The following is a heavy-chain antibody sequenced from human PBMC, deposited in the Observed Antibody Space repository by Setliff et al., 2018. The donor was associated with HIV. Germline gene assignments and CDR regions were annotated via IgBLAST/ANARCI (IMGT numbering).Heavy chain of an antibody. CDR1: GGSISSGNYY. CDR2: ISTSGRT. V-gene: IGHV4-61*09. CDR3: ARADNYYYDSGAFKSGLDAFDI. Sequence: SETLSLTCTVSGGSISSGNYYWSWIRQPAGKGLEWIGHISTSGRTNYNPSLMSRLTISVDTSKNLFSLKLSSVTAADTAVYHCARADNYYYDSGAFKSGLDAFDIWGQGTMVTVSS. J-gene: IGHJ3*02. D-gene: IGHD3-22*01.